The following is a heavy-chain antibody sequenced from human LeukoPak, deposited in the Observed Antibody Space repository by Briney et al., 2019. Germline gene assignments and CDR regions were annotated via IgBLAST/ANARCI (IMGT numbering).Heavy chain of an antibody. J-gene: IGHJ4*02. D-gene: IGHD4-23*01. CDR3: ARQTTVITGPFDY. Sequence: SETLSLTCTVSGGSISSYHWSWIRQAAGKGLEWIGRIHSSGNTNFNPSLKSRVTMSVDTSKNHLSLKLTSVTAADTAVSYCARQTTVITGPFDYWGQGTLVTVSS. CDR1: GGSISSYH. V-gene: IGHV4-4*07. CDR2: IHSSGNT.